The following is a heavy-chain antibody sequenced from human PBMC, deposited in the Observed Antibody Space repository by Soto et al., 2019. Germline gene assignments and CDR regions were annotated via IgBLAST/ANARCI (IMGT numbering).Heavy chain of an antibody. V-gene: IGHV4-59*01. CDR2: IYYSGSP. Sequence: QVQLQESGPGLVKPSETLSLTCTVSGGSISNYYWSWIRQPPGKGLEWIGYIYYSGSPNYNPSLQXRVTISVDTSKNQFSLKLSSVTAADTAVYYCARRYGSSFDIWGQGTMVTVSS. J-gene: IGHJ3*02. D-gene: IGHD6-19*01. CDR1: GGSISNYY. CDR3: ARRYGSSFDI.